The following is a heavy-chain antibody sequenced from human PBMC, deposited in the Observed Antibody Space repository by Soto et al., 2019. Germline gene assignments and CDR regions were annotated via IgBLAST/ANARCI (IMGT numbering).Heavy chain of an antibody. CDR1: GGSISSYY. D-gene: IGHD4-4*01. J-gene: IGHJ6*02. CDR3: ARNDYSNSYYYYGMDV. CDR2: IYTSGST. V-gene: IGHV4-4*07. Sequence: PXGTLTLTCTVSGGSISSYYWSWIRQPAGKGLEWIGRIYTSGSTNYNPSLKSRVTMSVDTSKNQFSLKLSSVTAADTAVYYCARNDYSNSYYYYGMDVWGQGTTVTVSS.